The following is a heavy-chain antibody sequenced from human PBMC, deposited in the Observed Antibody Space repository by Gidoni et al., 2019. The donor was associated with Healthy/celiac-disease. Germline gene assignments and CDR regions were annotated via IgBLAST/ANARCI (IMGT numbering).Heavy chain of an antibody. CDR1: GYTFTGYY. Sequence: QVQLVQSGAEVKKPGASVKVSCKASGYTFTGYYMHWVRQAPGQGLEWMGWINPNSGGTNYAQKFQGRVTMTRDTSISTAYMELSRLRSDDTAVYYCASAPGKRTTVTSLGMDVWGQGTTVTVSS. J-gene: IGHJ6*02. CDR2: INPNSGGT. V-gene: IGHV1-2*02. CDR3: ASAPGKRTTVTSLGMDV. D-gene: IGHD4-4*01.